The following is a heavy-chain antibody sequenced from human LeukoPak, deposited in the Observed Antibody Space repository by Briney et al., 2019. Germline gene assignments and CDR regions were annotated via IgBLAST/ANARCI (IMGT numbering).Heavy chain of an antibody. J-gene: IGHJ4*02. CDR3: AKAALDYYDSSGFIDY. Sequence: GGSLRLSCAASGFTFSSYEMNWVRQAPGKGLEWVSSISGSGDSTFYADSVKGRFSISRDNSKNTLYLQMNSLRAEDTAVYYCAKAALDYYDSSGFIDYWGQGTLVTVSS. V-gene: IGHV3-23*01. CDR1: GFTFSSYE. D-gene: IGHD3-22*01. CDR2: ISGSGDST.